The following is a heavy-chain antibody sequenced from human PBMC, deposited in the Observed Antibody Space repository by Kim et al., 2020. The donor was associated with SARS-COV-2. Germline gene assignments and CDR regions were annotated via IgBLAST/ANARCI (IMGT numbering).Heavy chain of an antibody. J-gene: IGHJ5*02. CDR3: ATAPSYCSSTSCHPTWFDP. CDR1: GYTLIELS. Sequence: ASVKVSCKVSGYTLIELSMHWVRQAPGKGLEWMGGFDPEDGETIYAQKFQGRVTMTEDTSTDTAYMELSSLRSEDTAVYYCATAPSYCSSTSCHPTWFDPWGQGTLVTVSS. D-gene: IGHD2-2*01. V-gene: IGHV1-24*01. CDR2: FDPEDGET.